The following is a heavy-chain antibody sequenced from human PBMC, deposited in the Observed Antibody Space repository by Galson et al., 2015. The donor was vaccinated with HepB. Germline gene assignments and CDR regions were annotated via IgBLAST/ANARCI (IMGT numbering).Heavy chain of an antibody. V-gene: IGHV3-7*03. CDR1: GFSFSSYW. D-gene: IGHD3-3*01. CDR2: INLDGSAK. J-gene: IGHJ6*03. Sequence: SLRLSCAASGFSFSSYWMSWVRQAPGEGLEWVANINLDGSAKSYVDSVKGRFIISRDNANKSLFLQMNSPRVEDTAVYYCAKGAFGVVTTIDYYFYYMDVWGKGTTVTVSS. CDR3: AKGAFGVVTTIDYYFYYMDV.